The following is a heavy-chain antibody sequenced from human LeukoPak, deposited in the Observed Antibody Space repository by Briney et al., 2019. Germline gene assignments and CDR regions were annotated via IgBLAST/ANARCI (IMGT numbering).Heavy chain of an antibody. J-gene: IGHJ3*02. V-gene: IGHV4-30-4*01. CDR3: ARYGDGHTRAFDI. CDR1: GGSISSGDYY. Sequence: SETLSLTCTVSGGSISSGDYYWGWIRQPPGKGLEWIGYIYYSGSTYYNSSLKSRLTISVDTSKNQFSLKLSSVTAADTAVYYCARYGDGHTRAFDIWGQGTMVTVSS. CDR2: IYYSGST. D-gene: IGHD5-24*01.